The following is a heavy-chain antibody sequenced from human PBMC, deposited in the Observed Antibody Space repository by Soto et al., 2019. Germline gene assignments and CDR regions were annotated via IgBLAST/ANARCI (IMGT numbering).Heavy chain of an antibody. CDR2: IYHSGST. J-gene: IGHJ6*02. V-gene: IGHV4-38-2*01. CDR3: ARQGYCTNGVCYHYYYGVDV. CDR1: GYSISSGYY. D-gene: IGHD2-8*01. Sequence: PSETLSLTCAVSGYSISSGYYWGWIRQPPGKGLEWIGSIYHSGSTYYNPSLKSRVTISVDTSKNQFSLKLSSVTAADTAVYYCARQGYCTNGVCYHYYYGVDVWGQGTTVTVSS.